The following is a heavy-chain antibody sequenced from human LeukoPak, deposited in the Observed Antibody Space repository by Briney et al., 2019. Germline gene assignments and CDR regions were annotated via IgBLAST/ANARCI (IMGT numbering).Heavy chain of an antibody. Sequence: GGSLRLSCAAPGFTFSDYYMSWIRQAPGKGLEWVSYISSSGSTIYYADSVKGRFTISRDNAKNSLYLQMNSLRAEDTAVYYCARDPSFDILTGYDYWGQGTLVTVSS. D-gene: IGHD3-9*01. V-gene: IGHV3-11*04. CDR3: ARDPSFDILTGYDY. CDR1: GFTFSDYY. J-gene: IGHJ4*02. CDR2: ISSSGSTI.